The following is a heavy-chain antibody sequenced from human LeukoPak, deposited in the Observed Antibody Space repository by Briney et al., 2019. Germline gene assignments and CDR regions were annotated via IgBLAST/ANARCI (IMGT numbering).Heavy chain of an antibody. D-gene: IGHD2-8*01. J-gene: IGHJ6*02. CDR1: GFTFSSYG. CDR2: ISYDGSNK. CDR3: SKDYQPPYCTNGVCPARNYGMDV. V-gene: IGHV3-30*18. Sequence: GGSLRLSCAASGFTFSSYGMHWVRQAPGKGLEWVAVISYDGSNKYYADSVKGRFTISRDNSKNTLYLQMNSLRAEDTAVNYCSKDYQPPYCTNGVCPARNYGMDVWGQGTTVTVSS.